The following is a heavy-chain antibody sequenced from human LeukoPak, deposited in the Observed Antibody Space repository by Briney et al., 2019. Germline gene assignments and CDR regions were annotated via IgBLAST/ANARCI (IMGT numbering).Heavy chain of an antibody. CDR3: AKDRGPATASH. D-gene: IGHD2-21*02. J-gene: IGHJ4*02. Sequence: GGTLRLSCAASGFTFSSYGMSWVRQAPGKGLEWVSAISGSGGSTYYADSVKGRFTISRDNSKNTLYLQMNSLRAEDTAVYYCAKDRGPATASHWGQGTLVTVSS. CDR1: GFTFSSYG. V-gene: IGHV3-23*01. CDR2: ISGSGGST.